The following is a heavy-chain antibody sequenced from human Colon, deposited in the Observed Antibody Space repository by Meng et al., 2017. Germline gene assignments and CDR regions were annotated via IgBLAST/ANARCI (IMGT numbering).Heavy chain of an antibody. V-gene: IGHV7-4-1*02. CDR2: SNTKTGKP. Sequence: QVQLVQSGSELKKPGASVKVTCKTSGYLFSYYSMNWVRQAPGRGLEWMGWSNTKTGKPTYAQAFTGRFVFSLDTSVSTEYLQINDLKADDTAVYYCAREGSDSWIDYWGQGTLVTVSS. J-gene: IGHJ4*02. CDR1: GYLFSYYS. D-gene: IGHD1-26*01. CDR3: AREGSDSWIDY.